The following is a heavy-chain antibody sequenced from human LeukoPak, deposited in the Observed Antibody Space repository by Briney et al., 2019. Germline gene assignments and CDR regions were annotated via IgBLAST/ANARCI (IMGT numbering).Heavy chain of an antibody. CDR1: GFTFSSHA. V-gene: IGHV3-23*01. Sequence: GGSLRLSCVASGFTFSSHAMTWVRQAPGKGLEWVSAISISGDTTYYADAVKGRFTISRDNSKNTVYLQMNSLRDEDTAVYYCARSSDHAFDIWGQGTMVTVSS. CDR3: ARSSDHAFDI. CDR2: ISISGDTT. J-gene: IGHJ3*02.